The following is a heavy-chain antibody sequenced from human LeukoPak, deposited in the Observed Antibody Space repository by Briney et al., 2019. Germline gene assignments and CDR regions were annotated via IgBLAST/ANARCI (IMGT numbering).Heavy chain of an antibody. CDR3: EIWTSGNY. Sequence: PGGSLRLSCADSQFTFNGSWMNWVRQAPGKGLEWVANMDPTGSQKHYVDSVRGRFTISKDNPGGSLYLDMDSLRTEGPAIYYYEIWTSGNYWGQGTLVTVSS. CDR2: MDPTGSQK. J-gene: IGHJ4*02. D-gene: IGHD1-1*01. CDR1: QFTFNGSW. V-gene: IGHV3-7*01.